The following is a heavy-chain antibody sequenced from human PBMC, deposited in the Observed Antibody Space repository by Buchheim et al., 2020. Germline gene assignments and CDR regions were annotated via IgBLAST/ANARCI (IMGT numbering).Heavy chain of an antibody. V-gene: IGHV3-13*04. D-gene: IGHD5-18*01. CDR1: GFTFSSYD. CDR2: IGTAGDT. Sequence: EVQLVESGGGLVQPGGSLRLSCAASGFTFSSYDMHWVRQATGKGLEWVSAIGTAGDTYYPGSVKGRFTISRENAKNSLYLQMNSLRAGDTAVYYCARGSFSGHSYGSLPQLLGDIWGQGT. J-gene: IGHJ3*02. CDR3: ARGSFSGHSYGSLPQLLGDI.